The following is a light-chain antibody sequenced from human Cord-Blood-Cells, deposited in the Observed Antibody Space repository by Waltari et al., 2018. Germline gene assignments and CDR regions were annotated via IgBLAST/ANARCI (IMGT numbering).Light chain of an antibody. CDR2: DVS. Sequence: QSALPQPASVPGSPGQSITIPCTGTSSDVGGYNYVSWYQQHPGKAPKLMIYDVSNRPSGVSNRFSGSKSGNTASLTISGLQAEDEADYYCSSYTSSSTLVFGGGTKLTVL. CDR3: SSYTSSSTLV. CDR1: SSDVGGYNY. J-gene: IGLJ2*01. V-gene: IGLV2-14*01.